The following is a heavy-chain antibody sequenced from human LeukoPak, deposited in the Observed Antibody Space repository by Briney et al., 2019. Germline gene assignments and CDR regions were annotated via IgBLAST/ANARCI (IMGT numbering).Heavy chain of an antibody. Sequence: SETLSLTCAVSGGSISSGGYYWSWIRQHPGKGLEWIGYIYYSGSTNYNPSLKSRVTISVDTSKNQFSLKLSSVTAADTAVYYCARDIGGSYFDYWGQGTLVTVSS. J-gene: IGHJ4*02. D-gene: IGHD1-26*01. V-gene: IGHV4-61*08. CDR1: GGSISSGGYY. CDR3: ARDIGGSYFDY. CDR2: IYYSGST.